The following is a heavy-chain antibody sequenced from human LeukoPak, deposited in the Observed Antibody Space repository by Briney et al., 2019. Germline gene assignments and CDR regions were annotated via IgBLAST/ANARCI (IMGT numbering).Heavy chain of an antibody. D-gene: IGHD3-22*01. J-gene: IGHJ4*02. V-gene: IGHV3-30*02. CDR3: ATSRDFYDTSGYYPYYFDC. Sequence: GGSRRLSCAASGFTFSSYGMHWVRQAPDKGLEWVAVMPNDRRNNYYAESVKGRFTISRDNSKNTLYLQMNSLRTEDTAVYYCATSRDFYDTSGYYPYYFDCWGQGTLVTVSS. CDR2: MPNDRRNN. CDR1: GFTFSSYG.